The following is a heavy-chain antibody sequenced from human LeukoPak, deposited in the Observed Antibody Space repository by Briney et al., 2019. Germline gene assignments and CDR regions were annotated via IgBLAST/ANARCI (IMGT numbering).Heavy chain of an antibody. D-gene: IGHD4-23*01. Sequence: PGGSLRLSCVASGFIFSSDWMNWVRQAPGKGLEWVANIKQDGSEKYYVASVKGRFTISRDNAKNSLYLQMNSLRADDTAVYYCARGLRWPDFGGQGTLVTVSS. V-gene: IGHV3-7*03. J-gene: IGHJ4*02. CDR2: IKQDGSEK. CDR3: ARGLRWPDF. CDR1: GFIFSSDW.